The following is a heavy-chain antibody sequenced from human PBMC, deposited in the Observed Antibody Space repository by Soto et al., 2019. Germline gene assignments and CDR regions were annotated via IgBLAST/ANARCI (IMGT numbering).Heavy chain of an antibody. CDR3: ARDRIVPAASYYYYYGMHV. V-gene: IGHV4-34*01. Sequence: SETLSLTCAVYGGSFSGYYLSWIRQPPGKGLEWVGEINHIGSTNYNPSLKSRVTISVDMSKNQITVKLTSVTAADTAVYYCARDRIVPAASYYYYYGMHVWGQGTTVTVSS. J-gene: IGHJ6*02. D-gene: IGHD2-2*01. CDR1: GGSFSGYY. CDR2: INHIGST.